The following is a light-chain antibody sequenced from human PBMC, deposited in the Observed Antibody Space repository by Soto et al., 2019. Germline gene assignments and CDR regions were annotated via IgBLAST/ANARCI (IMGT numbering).Light chain of an antibody. CDR1: NRDISKYDY. CDR3: SSYADYNKIV. CDR2: ELT. V-gene: IGLV2-8*01. J-gene: IGLJ7*01. Sequence: QSALTQPPSASGSPGQSVTMSCTGTNRDISKYDYVSWYRQHPGKAPKLILYELTKRPSGVPDRFSGSKSGDTASLTVSGLQPEDEADYYCSSYADYNKIVFGGGTQLTVL.